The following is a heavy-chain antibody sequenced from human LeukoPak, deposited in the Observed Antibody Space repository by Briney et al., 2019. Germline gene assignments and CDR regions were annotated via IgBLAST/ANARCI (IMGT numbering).Heavy chain of an antibody. D-gene: IGHD6-6*01. Sequence: SETLSLTCAVYGESFSGYYWTWIRQPPGKGLEWIGEITHSGSTNYSPSLKSRVTISVDTSKNQFSLKLNSVTAADAAVYYCARGVAQLADALDIWGQGTMVTVSS. J-gene: IGHJ3*02. CDR1: GESFSGYY. V-gene: IGHV4-34*01. CDR3: ARGVAQLADALDI. CDR2: ITHSGST.